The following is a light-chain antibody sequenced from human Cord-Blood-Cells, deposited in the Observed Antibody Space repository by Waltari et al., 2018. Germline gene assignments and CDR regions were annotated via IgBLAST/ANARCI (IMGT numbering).Light chain of an antibody. Sequence: DIQMTQSPPSLSASVGDRVTITCQASQDISNYLNWYQQKPGKAPKLLIYDASNLEKGVPSRFSGSGSGTDFTFTISSLQPEDIATYYCQQYDNLPYTFGQGTKLEIK. V-gene: IGKV1-33*01. CDR3: QQYDNLPYT. CDR1: QDISNY. CDR2: DAS. J-gene: IGKJ2*01.